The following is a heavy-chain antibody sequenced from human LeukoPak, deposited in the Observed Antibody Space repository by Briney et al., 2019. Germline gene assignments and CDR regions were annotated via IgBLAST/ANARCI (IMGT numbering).Heavy chain of an antibody. CDR1: GFTFNSFA. V-gene: IGHV3-30*02. D-gene: IGHD2-8*01. J-gene: IGHJ4*02. Sequence: PGGSLRLSCVASGFTFNSFAMHWVCQAPGKGLEHLAFIQSDGSDKYYADSVKGRFTISRDNSKNTLYLQMNGLRGDDTAVYYCVKDLPVLHSWGQGTLVTVSS. CDR3: VKDLPVLHS. CDR2: IQSDGSDK.